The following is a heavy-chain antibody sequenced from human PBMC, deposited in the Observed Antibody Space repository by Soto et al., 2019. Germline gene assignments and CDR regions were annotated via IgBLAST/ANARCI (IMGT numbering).Heavy chain of an antibody. V-gene: IGHV1-69*01. Sequence: QVQLVQSGAELKKPGSSVKVSCEASGGSFSKKAISWVRQAPGQGLEWMGGINTKFGATNYAPKFQGRITITADESTNTVYMALSGLTSEDTAVYYCARGASSGFEYWYFDLWGRGTLVSVSS. CDR2: INTKFGAT. CDR3: ARGASSGFEYWYFDL. J-gene: IGHJ2*01. D-gene: IGHD5-12*01. CDR1: GGSFSKKA.